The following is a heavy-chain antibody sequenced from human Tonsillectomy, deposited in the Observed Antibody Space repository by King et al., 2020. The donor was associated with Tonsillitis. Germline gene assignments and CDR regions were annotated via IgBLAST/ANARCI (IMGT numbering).Heavy chain of an antibody. D-gene: IGHD3-3*01. V-gene: IGHV1-8*01. Sequence: VQLVESGAEVKKPGASVKVSCKASGYTFTSYDINWVRQATGQGLEWMGWMNPNSGNTGYAQKFQGRVTMTRNTSISTAYMELSSLRSEDTAVYYCARGLNPTRSTIFGVVRKPIISWCAPWAREPWSPSPQ. CDR1: GYTFTSYD. CDR3: ARGLNPTRSTIFGVVRKPIISWCAP. CDR2: MNPNSGNT. J-gene: IGHJ5*02.